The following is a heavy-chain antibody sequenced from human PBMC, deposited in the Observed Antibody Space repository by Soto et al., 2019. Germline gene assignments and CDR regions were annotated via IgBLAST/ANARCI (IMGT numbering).Heavy chain of an antibody. V-gene: IGHV1-3*01. J-gene: IGHJ4*02. CDR3: AREEGSSLSLDY. D-gene: IGHD6-6*01. Sequence: QVQLLQSGAEVKKPGASVKVSCKASGYTFTSYAMHWVRQAPGQRLEWMGWINAGNGNTEYSQKFQGRVTITRDTSANTAYMELSSLRSEDTAVYYCAREEGSSLSLDYWGQGTLVTVSS. CDR2: INAGNGNT. CDR1: GYTFTSYA.